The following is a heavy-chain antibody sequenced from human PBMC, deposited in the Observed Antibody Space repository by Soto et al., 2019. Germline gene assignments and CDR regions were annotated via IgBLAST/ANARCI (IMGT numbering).Heavy chain of an antibody. CDR2: IYWDDDK. J-gene: IGHJ4*02. CDR3: AQRGVTSSAWGY. V-gene: IGHV2-5*02. D-gene: IGHD7-27*01. Sequence: QITLKESGPTVVKPTQTLTLTCTFTEFSLSTSEVGVVWVRQPPGKALEWLALIYWDDDKRYSPSLKSRVTITKDASKKQVVLTLANVDATDTATYFCAQRGVTSSAWGYWGQGIQVTVSS. CDR1: EFSLSTSEVG.